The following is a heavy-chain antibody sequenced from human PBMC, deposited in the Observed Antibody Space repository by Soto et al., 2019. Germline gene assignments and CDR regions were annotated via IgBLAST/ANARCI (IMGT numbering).Heavy chain of an antibody. CDR3: ARMYSSGSGWFHP. Sequence: SETLSLTCFVSGYSITAGGYYWSWVRHHPGKGLEWIGSFYSSGSIIYNPSLRSRVSISGDTSSNQFSMSLTSVTAADTARYYCARMYSSGSGWFHPWGQGTLVTVSS. D-gene: IGHD6-19*01. J-gene: IGHJ5*02. CDR1: GYSITAGGYY. V-gene: IGHV4-31*03. CDR2: FYSSGSI.